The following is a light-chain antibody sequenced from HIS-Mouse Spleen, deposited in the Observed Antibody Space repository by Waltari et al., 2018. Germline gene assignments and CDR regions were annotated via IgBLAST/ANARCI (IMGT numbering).Light chain of an antibody. CDR1: SSDVGGYNY. V-gene: IGLV2-11*01. J-gene: IGLJ1*01. CDR2: DVS. CDR3: CSYAGSYTGV. Sequence: QSALTQPRSVSGSPGQSVTISCTGTSSDVGGYNYVSWSQQHPGKAPKLMIYDVSKRPSGVPDRLSGSKSGNTASLTISGLQAEDEADYYCCSYAGSYTGVFGTGTKVTVL.